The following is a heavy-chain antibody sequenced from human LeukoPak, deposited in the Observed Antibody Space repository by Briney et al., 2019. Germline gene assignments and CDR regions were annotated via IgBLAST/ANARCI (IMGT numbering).Heavy chain of an antibody. D-gene: IGHD5-18*01. Sequence: PSETLSLTCAVSVASISNNYWSWIRQAPGKGLEWIGYISTSGSTNYNPSLKSRVSISLDTSNNRFSLNLNFVTAADTAVYFCASPRTSYRYTFDYWGPGALVTVSS. CDR3: ASPRTSYRYTFDY. CDR1: VASISNNY. CDR2: ISTSGST. J-gene: IGHJ4*02. V-gene: IGHV4-4*09.